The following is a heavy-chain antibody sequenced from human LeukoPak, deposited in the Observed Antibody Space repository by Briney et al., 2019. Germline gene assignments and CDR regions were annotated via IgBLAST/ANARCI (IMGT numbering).Heavy chain of an antibody. J-gene: IGHJ6*03. D-gene: IGHD2-2*01. V-gene: IGHV1-18*01. CDR3: ARGDIVVVPAAMGGYYYYMDV. Sequence: GASVKVSCKASGYTFTSYGIGWVRQAPGQGLEWMGWISAYNGNTNYAQKLQGRVTMTTDTSTSTAYMELRSLRSDDTAVYYCARGDIVVVPAAMGGYYYYMDVWGKGTTVTVSS. CDR2: ISAYNGNT. CDR1: GYTFTSYG.